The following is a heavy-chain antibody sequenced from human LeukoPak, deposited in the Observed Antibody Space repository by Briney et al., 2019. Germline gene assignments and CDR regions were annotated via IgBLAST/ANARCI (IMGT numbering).Heavy chain of an antibody. J-gene: IGHJ4*02. D-gene: IGHD3-22*01. CDR2: ISSDGSNK. V-gene: IGHV3-30*18. CDR3: AKDQYYYDNIGTSDY. Sequence: GRSLRLSCAASGFTFSSYGMHWVRQAPGKGLEWVAVISSDGSNKYYADSVKGRFTISRDNSKNTLYLQMNSLRAEDTAVYYCAKDQYYYDNIGTSDYWGQGTLVTVSS. CDR1: GFTFSSYG.